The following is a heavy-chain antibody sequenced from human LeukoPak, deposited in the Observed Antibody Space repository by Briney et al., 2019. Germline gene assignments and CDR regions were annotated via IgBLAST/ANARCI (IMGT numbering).Heavy chain of an antibody. V-gene: IGHV3-21*01. D-gene: IGHD1-26*01. Sequence: GESLRLSCAASGFPFSTYSMNWVRQAPEKGLEWVSSITSSSDSKYYADSIKGRLTISRDNARNSLHLQMNSLRAEDTAVYYCAREIMGGTFDYWGQGALVTGSS. CDR3: AREIMGGTFDY. CDR2: ITSSSDSK. CDR1: GFPFSTYS. J-gene: IGHJ4*02.